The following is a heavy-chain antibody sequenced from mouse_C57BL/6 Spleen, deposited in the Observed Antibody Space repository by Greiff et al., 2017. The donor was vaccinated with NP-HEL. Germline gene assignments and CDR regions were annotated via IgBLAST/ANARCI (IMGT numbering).Heavy chain of an antibody. V-gene: IGHV1-50*01. D-gene: IGHD4-1*01. CDR2: IDPSDSYT. CDR1: GYTFTSYW. Sequence: QVQLQQPGAELVKPGASVKLSCKASGYTFTSYWMQWVKQRPGQGLEWIGEIDPSDSYTNYNQKFKGKATLTVDTSSSTAYMQLSSLTSEDSAVYYCARDWVFDYWGQGTTLTVSS. CDR3: ARDWVFDY. J-gene: IGHJ2*01.